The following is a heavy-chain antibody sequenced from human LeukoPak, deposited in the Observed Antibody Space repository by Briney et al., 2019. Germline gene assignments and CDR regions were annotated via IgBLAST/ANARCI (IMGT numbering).Heavy chain of an antibody. Sequence: PGGSLRLSCAASGFTFSSYSMNWVRPAPGKGLEWASYISSSSSTIYYADSVKGRFTISRDNAKNSLYLQMNSLRAEDTAVYYCARDRRFGELPYYFDYWGQGTLATVSS. CDR2: ISSSSSTI. CDR1: GFTFSSYS. CDR3: ARDRRFGELPYYFDY. D-gene: IGHD3-10*01. V-gene: IGHV3-48*01. J-gene: IGHJ4*02.